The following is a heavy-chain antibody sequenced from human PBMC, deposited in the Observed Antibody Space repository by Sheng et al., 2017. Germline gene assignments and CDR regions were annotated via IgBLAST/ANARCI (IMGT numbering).Heavy chain of an antibody. V-gene: IGHV3-33*01. D-gene: IGHD7-27*01. CDR2: IWYDGSDE. Sequence: ESGGGVVQPGRSLRLSCAASGFAFSTYGIHWVRQAPGKGLEWVALIWYDGSDEYYVDSVKGRFTISRDNSKDTLYLQMNSLRAEDTAVYYCARDKWGGNGVRTSYFVLLGPREPVVTVSS. J-gene: IGHJ4*02. CDR3: ARDKWGGNGVRTSYFVL. CDR1: GFAFSTYG.